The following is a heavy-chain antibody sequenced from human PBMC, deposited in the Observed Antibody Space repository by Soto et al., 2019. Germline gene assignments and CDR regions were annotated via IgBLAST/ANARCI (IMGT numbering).Heavy chain of an antibody. Sequence: ASVKVSCKASGYTFTSYDINWVRQATGQGLEWMGWMNPNSGNTGYAQKFQGRVTMTRNTSISTAYMELSSLRSDDTAVYYCARDPLPAYYNILTGHRPFDYWGQGTLVTGSS. D-gene: IGHD3-9*01. CDR1: GYTFTSYD. J-gene: IGHJ4*02. V-gene: IGHV1-8*01. CDR3: ARDPLPAYYNILTGHRPFDY. CDR2: MNPNSGNT.